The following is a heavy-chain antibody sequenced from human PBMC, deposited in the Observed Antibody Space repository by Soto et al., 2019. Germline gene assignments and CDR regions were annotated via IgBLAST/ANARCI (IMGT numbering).Heavy chain of an antibody. CDR2: IYRTGST. CDR1: GGSFTSNNW. J-gene: IGHJ4*02. CDR3: ASRDPGTSADY. Sequence: SETLSLTCAVSGGSFTSNNWWTLVRQPPGQGLEWIGEIYRTGSTNYNPSLKSRVTISLDKSENQFSLKVTSLTAADTAVYYCASRDPGTSADYWGQGTLVTVSP. D-gene: IGHD1-7*01. V-gene: IGHV4-4*02.